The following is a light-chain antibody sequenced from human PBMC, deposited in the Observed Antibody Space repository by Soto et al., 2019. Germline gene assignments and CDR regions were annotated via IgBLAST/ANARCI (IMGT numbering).Light chain of an antibody. CDR3: QQYHRSSIT. J-gene: IGKJ5*01. CDR2: DAS. CDR1: QSPNND. Sequence: DIQMTQSPSTLSASVGDRVTITCRASQSPNNDLAWYQQKPGKAPNLLIYDASTLERGVPSRFSGTGSGTEFTLAINSLQPDDFATYYCQQYHRSSITFGQGTRLEIK. V-gene: IGKV1-5*01.